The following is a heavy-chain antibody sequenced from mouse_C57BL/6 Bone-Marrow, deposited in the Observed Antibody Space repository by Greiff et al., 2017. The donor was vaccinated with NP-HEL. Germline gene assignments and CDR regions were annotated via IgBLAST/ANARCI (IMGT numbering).Heavy chain of an antibody. V-gene: IGHV14-4*01. CDR2: IDPENGDT. Sequence: DVKLQESGAELVRPGASVKLSCTVSGFNIKDDYMHWVKQRPVQGLEWIGWIDPENGDTEYASKFQGKATITADTSSNTAYLQLSSLTSEDTAVYYCTTGGSSPYAMDYWGQGTSVTVSS. D-gene: IGHD1-1*01. CDR1: GFNIKDDY. J-gene: IGHJ4*01. CDR3: TTGGSSPYAMDY.